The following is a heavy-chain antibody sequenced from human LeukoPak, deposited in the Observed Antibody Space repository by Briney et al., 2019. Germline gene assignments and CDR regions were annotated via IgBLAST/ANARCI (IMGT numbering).Heavy chain of an antibody. V-gene: IGHV3-30*04. Sequence: GGSLRLSCAASGFAFRNFAMHWVRQAPGKGLEWVAMISYDGRSQYFAESVKGRFTISRDNSKNTLYLQMNSLRPDDTAIFYCARDTYGMDVWGKGTTVTVSS. CDR3: ARDTYGMDV. CDR1: GFAFRNFA. CDR2: ISYDGRSQ. J-gene: IGHJ6*04.